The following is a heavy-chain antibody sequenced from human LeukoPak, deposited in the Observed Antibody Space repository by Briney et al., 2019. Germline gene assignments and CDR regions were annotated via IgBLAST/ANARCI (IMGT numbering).Heavy chain of an antibody. V-gene: IGHV1-18*01. J-gene: IGHJ5*02. CDR3: ARDRAPHYCSGGSCYSDWFDP. CDR2: ISAYNGNT. CDR1: GYTFTSYG. D-gene: IGHD2-15*01. Sequence: ASVKVSCKASGYTFTSYGISRVRQAPGQGLEWMGWISAYNGNTNYAQKLQGRVTTTTDTSTSTAYMELRSLRSDDTAVYYCARDRAPHYCSGGSCYSDWFDPWGQGTLVTVSS.